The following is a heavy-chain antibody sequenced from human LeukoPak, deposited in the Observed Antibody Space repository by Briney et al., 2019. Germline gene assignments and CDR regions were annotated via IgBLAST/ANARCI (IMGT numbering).Heavy chain of an antibody. CDR1: GFTFSSYA. CDR3: ARDKYQLLYRLSGGSSYGMDV. J-gene: IGHJ6*02. D-gene: IGHD2-2*02. CDR2: ISYDGSNK. V-gene: IGHV3-30-3*01. Sequence: PGRSLRLSCAASGFTFSSYAMHWVRQAPGKGLEWVAVISYDGSNKYYADSVKGRFTISRDNSKNTLYLQMNSLRAEDTAVYYCARDKYQLLYRLSGGSSYGMDVWGQGTTVTVSS.